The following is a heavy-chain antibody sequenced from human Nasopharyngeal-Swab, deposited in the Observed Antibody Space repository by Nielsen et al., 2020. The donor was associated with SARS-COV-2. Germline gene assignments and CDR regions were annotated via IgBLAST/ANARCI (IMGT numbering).Heavy chain of an antibody. D-gene: IGHD1-26*01. CDR1: GGSVSSGSYY. J-gene: IGHJ4*02. CDR3: ARMSVGAKFPYFDY. V-gene: IGHV4-61*01. Sequence: SETLSLTCTVSGGSVSSGSYYWSWIRQPPGKGLEWIGYIYYSGSTNYNPSLKSRVTISVDTSKNQFSLKLSSVTAADTAVYYCARMSVGAKFPYFDYWGQGTLVTVSS. CDR2: IYYSGST.